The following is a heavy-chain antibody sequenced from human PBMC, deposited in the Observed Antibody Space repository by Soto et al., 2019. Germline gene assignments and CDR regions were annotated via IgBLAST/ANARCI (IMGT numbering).Heavy chain of an antibody. CDR3: AGTYSGSYFFPDPNYYYYYGMDV. V-gene: IGHV4-59*01. CDR1: GGSITNYY. CDR2: IYYSRST. Sequence: PSETLSLTCTVSGGSITNYYWSWIRQSPGKGLEWIGYIYYSRSTNYNPAIKSRFTISVDTSKNQFSMKLSYRTAADTAVYYCAGTYSGSYFFPDPNYYYYYGMDVWGQGTTVS. J-gene: IGHJ6*02. D-gene: IGHD3-10*01.